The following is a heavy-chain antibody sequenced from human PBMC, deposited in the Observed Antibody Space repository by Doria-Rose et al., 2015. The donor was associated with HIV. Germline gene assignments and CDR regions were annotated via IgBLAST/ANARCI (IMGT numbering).Heavy chain of an antibody. V-gene: IGHV2-26*01. J-gene: IGHJ4*02. CDR1: GVSLSSPGMG. CDR2: IFSDDER. CDR3: ARIKSSRWYHKYYFDF. Sequence: SGPVLAKPTETLTLTCTVSGVSLSSPGMGVSWIRQPPGKALEWLANIFSDDERSYKTSLKSRLTIARGTSKSQLVLTMTDMGPVDTATYYCARIKSSRWYHKYYFDFWGQGTLVIVSA. D-gene: IGHD6-13*01.